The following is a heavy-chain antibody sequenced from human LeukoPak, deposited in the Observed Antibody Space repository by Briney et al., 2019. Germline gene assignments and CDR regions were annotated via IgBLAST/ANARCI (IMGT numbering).Heavy chain of an antibody. V-gene: IGHV3-9*01. CDR1: GFTFDDYA. CDR3: AKDGYSSGWYRPYFDY. CDR2: ISWNSGSI. D-gene: IGHD6-19*01. J-gene: IGHJ4*02. Sequence: GGSLRLSCAASGFTFDDYAMHWVRQAPGKGLEWVSGISWNSGSIGYADSVKGRFTISRGNAKNSLYLQMNSLRAEDTALYYCAKDGYSSGWYRPYFDYWGQGTLVTVSS.